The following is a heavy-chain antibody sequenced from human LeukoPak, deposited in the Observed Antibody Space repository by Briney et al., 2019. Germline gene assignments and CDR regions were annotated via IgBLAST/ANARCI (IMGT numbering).Heavy chain of an antibody. V-gene: IGHV4-59*01. J-gene: IGHJ4*02. CDR2: IHYTGST. CDR3: ARDRALGSGKYYFDY. CDR1: GGSISSYY. Sequence: PSETLSLTCTVSGGSISSYYWSWIRQPPGKGLECIGYIHYTGSTNYNPSLKSRVTISVETSKNQFYLKLKSVTAADTAVYYCARDRALGSGKYYFDYWGQGTPVTVSS. D-gene: IGHD3-16*01.